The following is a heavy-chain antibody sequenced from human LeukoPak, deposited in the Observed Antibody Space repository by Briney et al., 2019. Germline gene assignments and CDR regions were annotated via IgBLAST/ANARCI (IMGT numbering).Heavy chain of an antibody. CDR2: ISGLGDSM. D-gene: IGHD3-3*01. J-gene: IGHJ4*01. V-gene: IGHV3-23*01. CDR3: AKGGSVFWSVYADH. CDR1: GFTFSSYS. Sequence: HPGGSLRLSCVASGFTFSSYSMNWVRHAPGKGLEWVSAISGLGDSMYSADSVKGRFTISRDNSKNTLYLQMSSLRADDTAVYYCAKGGSVFWSVYADHWGQGTLVTVSS.